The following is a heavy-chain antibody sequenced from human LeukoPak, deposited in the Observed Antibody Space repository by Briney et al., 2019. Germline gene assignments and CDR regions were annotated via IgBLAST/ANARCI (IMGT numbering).Heavy chain of an antibody. CDR3: ARGRGIYT. D-gene: IGHD1-26*01. Sequence: GGSLRLSCAASGFTFSTYEMQWVRQAPGKGLEWVSCISPSGSATYYADSVKGRFTISRDNAENSLYLQMNSLRAEDTAVYYCARGRGIYTWGQGTLVTVSS. CDR1: GFTFSTYE. V-gene: IGHV3-48*03. CDR2: ISPSGSAT. J-gene: IGHJ5*02.